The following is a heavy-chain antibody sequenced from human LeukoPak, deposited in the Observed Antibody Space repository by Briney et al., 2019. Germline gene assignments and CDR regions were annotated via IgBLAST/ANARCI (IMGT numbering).Heavy chain of an antibody. V-gene: IGHV3-23*01. D-gene: IGHD5-24*01. CDR1: GFTFSSYA. CDR3: AKESRDGYGPPYFDY. CDR2: ISGSGGST. J-gene: IGHJ4*02. Sequence: PGGSLRLSCAASGFTFSSYAMSWARQAPGKGLEWVSAISGSGGSTYYADSVKGRFTISRDNSKNTLYLQMNSLGAEDTAVYYCAKESRDGYGPPYFDYWGQGTLVTVSS.